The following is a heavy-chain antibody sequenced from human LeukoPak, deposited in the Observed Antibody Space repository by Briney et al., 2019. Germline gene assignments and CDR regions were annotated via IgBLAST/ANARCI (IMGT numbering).Heavy chain of an antibody. CDR2: IIPILGIA. CDR3: ARNYDILTGLFDY. D-gene: IGHD3-9*01. CDR1: GGTFTSYA. Sequence: SVKLSCKASGGTFTSYAISWVRQAPGQGLEWMGRIIPILGIANYAQKFQGRVTITADKSTSTAYMELSSLRSEDTAVYYCARNYDILTGLFDYWGQGTLVTVSS. J-gene: IGHJ4*02. V-gene: IGHV1-69*04.